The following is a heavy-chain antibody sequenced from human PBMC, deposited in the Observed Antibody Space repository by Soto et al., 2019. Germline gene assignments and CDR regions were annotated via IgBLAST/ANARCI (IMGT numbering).Heavy chain of an antibody. CDR3: ARESEDLTSNFDY. Sequence: GGSLRLSCAASGFTFTRYSMNWVRQAPGKGLEWVSSISSTTNYIYYADSMKGRFTVSRDNAKNSVYLEMNSLSAEDTAVYYCARESEDLTSNFDYWGQGTLVTVPQ. J-gene: IGHJ4*02. V-gene: IGHV3-21*01. CDR2: ISSTTNYI. CDR1: GFTFTRYS.